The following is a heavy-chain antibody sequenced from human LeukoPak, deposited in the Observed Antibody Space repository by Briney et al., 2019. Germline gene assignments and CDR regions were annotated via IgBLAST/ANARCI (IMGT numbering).Heavy chain of an antibody. Sequence: GASVKVSCKASGYTFTRYDINWVRQATGQGLEWMGWMSPNSGNTGYAQKLQGRVTMTRNTSMSTAYMELSSLRSEDTAVYYCASRGSSSWLGYWGQGTLVTVSS. CDR1: GYTFTRYD. V-gene: IGHV1-8*01. J-gene: IGHJ4*02. CDR2: MSPNSGNT. CDR3: ASRGSSSWLGY. D-gene: IGHD6-13*01.